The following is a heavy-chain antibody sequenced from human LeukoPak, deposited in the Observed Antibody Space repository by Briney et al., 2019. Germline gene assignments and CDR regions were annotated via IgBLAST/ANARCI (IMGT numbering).Heavy chain of an antibody. J-gene: IGHJ6*02. Sequence: SQTLSLTCAISGDSVSTNSAAGSWIRQSPSRGLEWLGRTYYRSRWYNDYAVSVKSRITIKSDTSKNQFSLQLNSVTPEDTAVYYCARDRDLGNYYDGMVVWGQGTTVTVSS. D-gene: IGHD7-27*01. CDR1: GDSVSTNSAA. CDR2: TYYRSRWYN. V-gene: IGHV6-1*01. CDR3: ARDRDLGNYYDGMVV.